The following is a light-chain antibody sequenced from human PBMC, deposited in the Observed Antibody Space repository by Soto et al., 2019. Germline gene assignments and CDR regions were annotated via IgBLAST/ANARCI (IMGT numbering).Light chain of an antibody. J-gene: IGLJ1*01. CDR3: SSYTSRNTLDYV. V-gene: IGLV2-14*01. Sequence: QSVLTQTASVSGSPGQSITISCTGTSSDVGGYNYVSWYQQHPGKAPKLLIYEVNNRPSGVSNRFSGSKSGNTASLTISGLQAEDEADYYCSSYTSRNTLDYVFGTGTKVTVL. CDR1: SSDVGGYNY. CDR2: EVN.